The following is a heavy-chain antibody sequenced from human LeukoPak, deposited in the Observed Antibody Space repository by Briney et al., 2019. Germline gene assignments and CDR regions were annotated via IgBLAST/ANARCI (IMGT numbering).Heavy chain of an antibody. CDR3: ARGILYYDLSTSPYMGSEAGWFDP. J-gene: IGHJ5*02. V-gene: IGHV4-30-2*01. Sequence: SQTLSLTCAVSGGSISRSGYSWNWIRQPPGKGLEWIGYFYNRGSTDYNPSLKSRVTISVDRSKNQFSLKLSSVTAADTAVYFCARGILYYDLSTSPYMGSEAGWFDPWGQGTLVTVSS. D-gene: IGHD3-3*01. CDR2: FYNRGST. CDR1: GGSISRSGYS.